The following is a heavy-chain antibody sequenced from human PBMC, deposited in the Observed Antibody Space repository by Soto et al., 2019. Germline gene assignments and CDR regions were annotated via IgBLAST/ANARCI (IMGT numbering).Heavy chain of an antibody. D-gene: IGHD2-15*01. CDR1: GYTFTSYD. Sequence: ASVKVSCKASGYTFTSYDINWVRQATGQGLEWMGWMNPNSGNTGYAQKFQGRVTMTRNTSISTAYMELSSLRSEDTAVYYCGRSGAIVAYYYYYMDVWGKGTTVTVSS. V-gene: IGHV1-8*01. J-gene: IGHJ6*03. CDR3: GRSGAIVAYYYYYMDV. CDR2: MNPNSGNT.